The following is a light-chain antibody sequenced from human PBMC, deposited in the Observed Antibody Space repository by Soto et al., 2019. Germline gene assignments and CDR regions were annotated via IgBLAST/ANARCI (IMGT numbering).Light chain of an antibody. CDR3: CSYAGGNTLI. CDR1: NGDVGSYDL. J-gene: IGLJ2*01. Sequence: QSALTQPASVSGSPGQSITISCTGTNGDVGSYDLVSWYQQYPGKAPKLIIYEVNKRPSGVSNRFSGAKSGNTASLTISGLQTEDEADYDCCSYAGGNTLIFGGGTKLTVI. V-gene: IGLV2-23*02. CDR2: EVN.